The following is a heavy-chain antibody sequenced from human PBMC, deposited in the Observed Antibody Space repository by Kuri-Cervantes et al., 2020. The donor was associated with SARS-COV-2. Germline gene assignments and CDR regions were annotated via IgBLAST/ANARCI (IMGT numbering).Heavy chain of an antibody. CDR2: IYYSGST. CDR1: GGSISSGDYY. Sequence: LRLSCTVSGGSISSGDYYWSWIRQPPGKGLEWIGYIYYSGSTYYNPSLKSRVAISVDTSKNQFSLKLSSVTAADTAVYYCASELNEEPGYNWFDPWGQGTLVTVSS. D-gene: IGHD1-1*01. V-gene: IGHV4-30-4*08. CDR3: ASELNEEPGYNWFDP. J-gene: IGHJ5*02.